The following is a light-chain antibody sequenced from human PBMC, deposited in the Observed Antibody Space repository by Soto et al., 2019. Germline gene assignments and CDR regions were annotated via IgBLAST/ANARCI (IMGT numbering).Light chain of an antibody. CDR2: DVS. V-gene: IGLV2-14*03. CDR3: SSYTTSNTRQIV. Sequence: QSVLTQPASVSGSPGQSITISCTGTSSDVGGYNHVSWYQHHPGKAPKLLIYDVSNRPSGVSNRSSGSKSDNTASLTISGLQPEDEADYYCSSYTTSNTRQIVFGTGTKVTVL. J-gene: IGLJ1*01. CDR1: SSDVGGYNH.